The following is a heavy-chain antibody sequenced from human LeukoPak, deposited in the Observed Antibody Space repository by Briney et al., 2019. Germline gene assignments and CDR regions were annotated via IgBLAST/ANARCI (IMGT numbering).Heavy chain of an antibody. CDR3: ARELRRIYDFWSGYRRRGMDV. Sequence: ASVKVSCKASRYTFTSYDINRVRQATGQRLEWMGWMNPNIGNTGYEQKFQGRVTMTRNTSISTAYMELSSLRSEDTAVYYCARELRRIYDFWSGYRRRGMDVWGKGTTVTVSS. J-gene: IGHJ6*03. D-gene: IGHD3-3*01. CDR2: MNPNIGNT. CDR1: RYTFTSYD. V-gene: IGHV1-8*01.